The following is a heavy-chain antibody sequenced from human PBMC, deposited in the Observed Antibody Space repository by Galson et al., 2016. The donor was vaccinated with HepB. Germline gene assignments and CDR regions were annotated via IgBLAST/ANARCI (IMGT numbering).Heavy chain of an antibody. CDR1: GFVFSDYS. CDR2: ISGGNDAL. CDR3: ARRHSNHFDY. V-gene: IGHV3-48*02. J-gene: IGHJ4*02. Sequence: SLRLSCAASGFVFSDYSMNWVRQGPGKGLEWISYISGGNDALFYAESVQGRFIISRDNAKNSVYLHMSNMREEDTAVYYCARRHSNHFDYWGQGTLVAVSS.